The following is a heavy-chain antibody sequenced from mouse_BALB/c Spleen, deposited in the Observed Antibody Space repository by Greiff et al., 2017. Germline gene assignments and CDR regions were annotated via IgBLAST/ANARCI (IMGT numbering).Heavy chain of an antibody. V-gene: IGHV5-17*02. J-gene: IGHJ4*01. CDR1: GFTFSSFG. D-gene: IGHD2-3*01. Sequence: EVQVVESGGGLVQPGGSRKLSCAASGFTFSSFGMHWVRQAPEKGLEWVAYISSGSSTIYYADTVKGRFTISRDNPKNTLFLQMTSLRSEDTAMYYCARCGYSFYYAMDYWGQGTSVTVAA. CDR2: ISSGSSTI. CDR3: ARCGYSFYYAMDY.